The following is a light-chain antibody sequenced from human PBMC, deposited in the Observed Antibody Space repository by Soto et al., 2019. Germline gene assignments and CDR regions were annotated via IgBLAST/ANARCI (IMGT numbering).Light chain of an antibody. J-gene: IGLJ3*02. V-gene: IGLV1-47*02. CDR1: SSDVGGYNY. CDR3: AAWDDSLSGWV. CDR2: SND. Sequence: QSALTQPASVSGSPGQSITISCTGTSSDVGGYNYVSWYQQHPGKGPKLIIYSNDQRPLGVPDRFSGSKSGTSASLAISGLRSEDEADYYCAAWDDSLSGWVFGGGTKLTVL.